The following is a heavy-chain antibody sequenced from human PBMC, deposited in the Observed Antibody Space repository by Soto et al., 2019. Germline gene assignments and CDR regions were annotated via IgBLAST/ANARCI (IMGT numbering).Heavy chain of an antibody. D-gene: IGHD6-13*01. CDR2: IYEGGST. CDR1: SGSITSRSW. Sequence: QVQLRESGPGLVKPSGTLSHTCAISSGSITSRSWWSWVRQPPGKGLEWIGEIYEGGSTNYNASLKSRLTISIDKPQNHFSLRLNSVTAADTAVYFCASHLIMPGTRGFEYWGQGSLVTVSS. J-gene: IGHJ4*02. V-gene: IGHV4-4*02. CDR3: ASHLIMPGTRGFEY.